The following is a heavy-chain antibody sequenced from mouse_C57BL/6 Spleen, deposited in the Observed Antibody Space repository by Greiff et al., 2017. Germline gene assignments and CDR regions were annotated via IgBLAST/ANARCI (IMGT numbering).Heavy chain of an antibody. V-gene: IGHV1-80*01. CDR2: IYPGDGDT. CDR1: GYAFSSYW. J-gene: IGHJ2*01. D-gene: IGHD1-1*01. CDR3: ARKVVGGNYFDY. Sequence: QVQLQQSGAELVKPGASVKISCKASGYAFSSYWMNWVKQRPGKGLEWIGQIYPGDGDTKYNGKFKGKATLTADKSSSTAYMQLSSLTSEDSAVYFCARKVVGGNYFDYWGQGTTLTVSS.